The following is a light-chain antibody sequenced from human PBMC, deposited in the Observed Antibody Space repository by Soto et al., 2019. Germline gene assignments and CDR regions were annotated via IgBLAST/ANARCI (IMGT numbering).Light chain of an antibody. J-gene: IGKJ1*01. CDR1: QSISSY. Sequence: DTQMTQSPSSLSASVGDRVIITCRASQSISSYLNWYQQKPGKAPKLLIYAASSLQSGVPSRFSGSGSGTDFTLTISSLQPEDFATYYCQQSYSTAWTFGQGTKVEIK. V-gene: IGKV1-39*01. CDR2: AAS. CDR3: QQSYSTAWT.